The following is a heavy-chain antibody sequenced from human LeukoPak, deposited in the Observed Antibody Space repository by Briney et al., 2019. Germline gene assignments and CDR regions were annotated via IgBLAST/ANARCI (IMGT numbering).Heavy chain of an antibody. D-gene: IGHD3-22*01. V-gene: IGHV4-31*03. Sequence: SETLSLTCTVSGGSISSGGYYWSWIRQHPGKGLEWIGYIYYSGSTYYNLSLKSRVTISVDTSKNQFSLKLSSVTAADTAVYYCARSAGYYYDSSGLLNSDPYYFDYWGQGTLVTVSS. CDR3: ARSAGYYYDSSGLLNSDPYYFDY. CDR1: GGSISSGGYY. J-gene: IGHJ4*02. CDR2: IYYSGST.